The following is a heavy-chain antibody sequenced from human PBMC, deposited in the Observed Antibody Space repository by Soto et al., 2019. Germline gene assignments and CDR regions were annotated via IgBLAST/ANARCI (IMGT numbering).Heavy chain of an antibody. Sequence: QVQLVQSGAEVKKPGASVKVYCKASGYTFTDYGISWVRQAPEQGLEWMGWIHTYNGNTNYAQKVQGRVTMTTDSSTSTAYMELRSLRSDDTAVYYCARDAQYSSRWHPIDYWGQGTLVTVSS. J-gene: IGHJ4*02. CDR1: GYTFTDYG. V-gene: IGHV1-18*01. CDR3: ARDAQYSSRWHPIDY. D-gene: IGHD6-19*01. CDR2: IHTYNGNT.